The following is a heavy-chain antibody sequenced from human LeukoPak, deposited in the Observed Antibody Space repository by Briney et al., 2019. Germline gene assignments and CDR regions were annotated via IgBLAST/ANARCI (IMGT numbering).Heavy chain of an antibody. V-gene: IGHV4-39*07. CDR2: IYYSGNT. D-gene: IGHD3-16*01. CDR1: GGSISSSSYY. J-gene: IGHJ4*02. CDR3: ASLRVPGDFDY. Sequence: SETLSLTCTVSGGSISSSSYYWGWIRQPPGKGLEWIGSIYYSGNTYYNPSLKSRVTISVDASKNQFSLKLTSVTAADTAVYYCASLRVPGDFDYWGQGTLVTVSS.